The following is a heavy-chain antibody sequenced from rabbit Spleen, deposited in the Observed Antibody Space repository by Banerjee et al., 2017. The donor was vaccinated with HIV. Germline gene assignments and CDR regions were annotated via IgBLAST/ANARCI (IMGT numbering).Heavy chain of an antibody. J-gene: IGHJ4*01. V-gene: IGHV1S47*01. CDR3: VRDLGYDDYSEKGYFNL. CDR2: IDPVFGIA. D-gene: IGHD2-1*01. CDR1: GFDFSRYG. Sequence: QEQLVESGGGLVQPGGSLKLSCKASGFDFSRYGVSWVRQAPGKGLEWIGYIDPVFGIAVYASWVNGRFTISRDNAQNALYLQLNSLTAADTATYFCVRDLGYDDYSEKGYFNLWGPGTLVTVS.